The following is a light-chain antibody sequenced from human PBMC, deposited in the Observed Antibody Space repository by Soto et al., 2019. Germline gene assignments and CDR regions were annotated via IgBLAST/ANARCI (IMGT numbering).Light chain of an antibody. CDR1: QSISNW. CDR2: RAS. V-gene: IGKV1-5*03. CDR3: QQYYSYSWT. J-gene: IGKJ1*01. Sequence: DIQMTQSPSTLSASVGDGVTITCRASQSISNWLAWYQQKPGKAPKVLIYRASNLESGVPSRFSGSGSGTEFTLTITSLQPDDFATYYCQQYYSYSWTFGQGTKVEIK.